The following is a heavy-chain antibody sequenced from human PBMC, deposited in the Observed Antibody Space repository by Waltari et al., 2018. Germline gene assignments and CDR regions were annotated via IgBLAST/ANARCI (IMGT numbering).Heavy chain of an antibody. CDR2: ISGSGSST. D-gene: IGHD1-1*01. CDR3: ALNDAFDY. CDR1: GFTFSSYA. V-gene: IGHV3-23*04. Sequence: EVQLVESGGGLVQPGGSLRLSCAASGFTFSSYAMSWVRQAPGKGLEWVSTISGSGSSTSYADSVKGRFTISRDNAKNTLYLQMNSLRAEDTAVYYCALNDAFDYWGQGTLVTVSS. J-gene: IGHJ4*02.